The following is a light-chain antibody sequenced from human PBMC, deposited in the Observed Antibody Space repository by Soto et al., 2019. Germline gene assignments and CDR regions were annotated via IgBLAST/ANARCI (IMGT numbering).Light chain of an antibody. Sequence: DIQMTQSPSTLSASVGDRVTITCRASQTISSWLAWYQQKPGKAPKLLIYKASSLESGVPSRFSGSGSGTEFTLTISSLHADDCATYCCQRYNSYFTFGGGTKVEIK. J-gene: IGKJ4*01. CDR3: QRYNSYFT. V-gene: IGKV1-5*03. CDR2: KAS. CDR1: QTISSW.